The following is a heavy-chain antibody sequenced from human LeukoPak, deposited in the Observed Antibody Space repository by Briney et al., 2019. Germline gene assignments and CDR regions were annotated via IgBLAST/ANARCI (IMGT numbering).Heavy chain of an antibody. Sequence: GGSLRLSCAASGFTFSTYAVHWVRQAPGKGLEWVAVISYDGSNKYYTDSVKGRFTISRDNSKNTLYLQMNSLRTEDTAVYYCARDPMSTVTPFWGGQGTLVTVSS. J-gene: IGHJ4*02. D-gene: IGHD4-17*01. V-gene: IGHV3-30-3*01. CDR3: ARDPMSTVTPFW. CDR2: ISYDGSNK. CDR1: GFTFSTYA.